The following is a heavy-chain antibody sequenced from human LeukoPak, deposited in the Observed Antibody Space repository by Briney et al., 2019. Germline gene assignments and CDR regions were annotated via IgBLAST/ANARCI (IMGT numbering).Heavy chain of an antibody. D-gene: IGHD3-10*01. CDR3: AKVPGALLWFGESPGFYFDY. J-gene: IGHJ4*02. Sequence: GGSLRLSCAASGFTFSSYNMNWVRQAPGKGLEWISYIGGDGIAFYADSVKGRFTASKDDARKSMYLQMNSLRAEDTAVYYCAKVPGALLWFGESPGFYFDYWGQGTLATVSS. CDR1: GFTFSSYN. CDR2: IGGDGIA. V-gene: IGHV3-48*04.